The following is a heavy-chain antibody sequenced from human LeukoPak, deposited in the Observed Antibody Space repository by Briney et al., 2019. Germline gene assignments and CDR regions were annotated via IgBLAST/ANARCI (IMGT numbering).Heavy chain of an antibody. CDR1: GGTFSSYA. CDR2: IIPILGIA. D-gene: IGHD1-26*01. J-gene: IGHJ4*02. CDR3: ARGGVGAPDDY. V-gene: IGHV1-69*04. Sequence: VASVRVSCKASGGTFSSYAISWVRQAPGQGLEWMGRIIPILGIANYAQKFQGRVTITADKSTSTAYMELSSLRSEDTAVYYCARGGVGAPDDYWGQGTLVTVSS.